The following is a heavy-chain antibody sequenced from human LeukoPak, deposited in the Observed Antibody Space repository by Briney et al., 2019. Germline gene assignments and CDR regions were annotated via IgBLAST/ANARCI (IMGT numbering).Heavy chain of an antibody. J-gene: IGHJ4*02. Sequence: QAGGSLRLSCVASGFTFSDYYMDWVRQAPGKGLEWVGRVREKASSYTTEYAASVKGRFTISRDDSKNSLYLQVNSLKTEDTAVYYCTRASVNSGTYYLDYWGQGTLVTVSS. CDR1: GFTFSDYY. D-gene: IGHD1-26*01. CDR2: VREKASSYTT. CDR3: TRASVNSGTYYLDY. V-gene: IGHV3-72*01.